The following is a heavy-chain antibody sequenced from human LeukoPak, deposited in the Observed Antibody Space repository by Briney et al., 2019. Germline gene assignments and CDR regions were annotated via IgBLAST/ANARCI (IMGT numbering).Heavy chain of an antibody. CDR2: MNPNSGNT. CDR3: ARAYSRGSGGKYNYYGMDV. J-gene: IGHJ6*02. CDR1: GYTFTSYD. V-gene: IGHV1-8*01. D-gene: IGHD2-15*01. Sequence: GASVKVSCKASGYTFTSYDINWVRQATGQGLEWMGWMNPNSGNTGYAQKFQGRVTMTRNTSISTAYMELSSLRSEDTAVYYCARAYSRGSGGKYNYYGMDVWGQGTTVTVSS.